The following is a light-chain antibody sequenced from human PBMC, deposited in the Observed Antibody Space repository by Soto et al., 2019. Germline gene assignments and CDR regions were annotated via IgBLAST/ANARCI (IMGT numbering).Light chain of an antibody. V-gene: IGKV3-15*01. CDR1: QSVSGN. CDR2: GAS. J-gene: IGKJ4*01. CDR3: QQYHNWPPGLT. Sequence: VMTQSPDTLSVSPGERVTLSCTASQSVSGNLACYQQKPGQAPRLLIHGASTRATDIPARFSGSGSGTEFTLTITSLQSEDFAVYYCQQYHNWPPGLTFGGGTKVDIK.